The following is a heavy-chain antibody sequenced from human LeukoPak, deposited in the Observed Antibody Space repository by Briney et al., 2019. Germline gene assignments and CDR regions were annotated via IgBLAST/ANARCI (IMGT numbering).Heavy chain of an antibody. D-gene: IGHD3-10*01. CDR2: IYHSGTA. CDR1: GYSISSGYY. CDR3: AKYDGSGSSDQ. Sequence: SETLSLTCTVSGYSISSGYYWGWIRQPPGKGPEWIRNIYHSGTAHYNPSLKSRVTIPIDPSKYQLSLRLSSVTAADTAGYYCAKYDGSGSSDQWGQGTLVTVSS. J-gene: IGHJ4*02. V-gene: IGHV4-38-2*02.